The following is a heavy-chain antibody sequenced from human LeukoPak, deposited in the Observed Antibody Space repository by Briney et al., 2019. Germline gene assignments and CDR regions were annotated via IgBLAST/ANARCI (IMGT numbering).Heavy chain of an antibody. CDR1: GYTFTSYA. V-gene: IGHV1-3*01. D-gene: IGHD4-17*01. J-gene: IGHJ4*02. CDR2: INAGNGNT. CDR3: ARGSLGTVIFDY. Sequence: VASVKVSCKASGYTFTSYAMHWVRQAPGQRLEWMGWINAGNGNTKYSQKFQGRVTITRDTSASTAYMELSSLRSEDTAVYYCARGSLGTVIFDYWGQGTLVTVSS.